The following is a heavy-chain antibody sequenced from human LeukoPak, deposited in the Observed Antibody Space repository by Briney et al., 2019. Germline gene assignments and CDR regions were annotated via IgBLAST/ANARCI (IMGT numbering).Heavy chain of an antibody. CDR1: GFTFSYYT. D-gene: IGHD1-1*01. V-gene: IGHV3-21*01. Sequence: GGSLRLSCAASGFTFSYYTMSWVRQAPGKGLEWVSSISSTGSSIYYADSVKGRFTISRDNVKNSLYLQMSSLRVEDTAVYYCARDDVAWNDVHWFDPWGQGTLVTVSS. CDR2: ISSTGSSI. J-gene: IGHJ5*02. CDR3: ARDDVAWNDVHWFDP.